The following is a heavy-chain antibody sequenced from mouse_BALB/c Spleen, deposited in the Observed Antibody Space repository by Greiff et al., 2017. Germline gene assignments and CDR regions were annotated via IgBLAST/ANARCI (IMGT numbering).Heavy chain of an antibody. V-gene: IGHV1-54*01. CDR3: ARSAYYGNLYAMDY. D-gene: IGHD2-10*01. CDR1: GYAFTNYL. J-gene: IGHJ4*01. Sequence: VQLQQSGAELVRPGTSVKVSCKASGYAFTNYLIEWVKQRPGQGLEWIGVINPGSGGTNYNEKFKGKATLTADKSSSTAYMQLSSLTSDDSAVYFCARSAYYGNLYAMDYWGQGTSVTVSS. CDR2: INPGSGGT.